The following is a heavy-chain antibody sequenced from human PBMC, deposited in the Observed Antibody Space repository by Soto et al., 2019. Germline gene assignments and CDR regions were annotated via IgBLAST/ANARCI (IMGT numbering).Heavy chain of an antibody. CDR2: IDPSDSYT. CDR3: ARVVVAALDP. D-gene: IGHD2-2*01. CDR1: GYSFTSYW. Sequence: PGESLKISCKGSGYSFTSYWISWVRQMPGKGLEWMGRIDPSDSYTNYSPSFQGHVTISADKSIGTASLQWSSLKASDTVMYYCARVVVAALDPWGQGTLVTVSS. V-gene: IGHV5-10-1*01. J-gene: IGHJ5*02.